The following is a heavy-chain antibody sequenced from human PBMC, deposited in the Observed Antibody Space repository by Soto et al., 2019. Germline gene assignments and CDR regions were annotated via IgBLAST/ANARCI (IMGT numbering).Heavy chain of an antibody. CDR3: ARDYSRYCSSTSCIGSDAFDI. J-gene: IGHJ3*02. Sequence: ASVKVSCKASGYTFTSYGISWVRQAPGQGLEWMGWISAYNGNTNYAQKLRGRVTMTTDTSTSTAYMELRSLRSDDTAVYYCARDYSRYCSSTSCIGSDAFDIWGQGTMVTVS. V-gene: IGHV1-18*01. CDR1: GYTFTSYG. CDR2: ISAYNGNT. D-gene: IGHD2-2*01.